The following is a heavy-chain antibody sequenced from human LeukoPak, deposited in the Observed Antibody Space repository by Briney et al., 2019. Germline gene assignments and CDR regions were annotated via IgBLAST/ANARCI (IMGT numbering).Heavy chain of an antibody. Sequence: PGGSLRLSCAASGFTFSIYAMSWVRQAPGKWLEWVSGISGSGGSTYYADSVKGRFTISRDNSKNTLYLQMNSLRAEDTAAYYCAKRTGSSGWYDVFDYWGQGTLVTVSS. CDR3: AKRTGSSGWYDVFDY. V-gene: IGHV3-23*01. CDR2: ISGSGGST. J-gene: IGHJ4*02. CDR1: GFTFSIYA. D-gene: IGHD6-19*01.